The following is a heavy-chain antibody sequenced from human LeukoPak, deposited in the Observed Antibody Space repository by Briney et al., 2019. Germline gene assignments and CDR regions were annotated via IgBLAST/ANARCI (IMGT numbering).Heavy chain of an antibody. CDR1: GFTFSSYA. CDR3: AKVGYTSGWSHFDY. CDR2: FSASGGST. J-gene: IGHJ4*02. V-gene: IGHV3-23*01. Sequence: GGSLILSCAASGFTFSSYAMSWVRQAPGKGLEWVSVFSASGGSTYYADSVKGRFTISRDNSKNTLHLQMNSLRAEDTAVYYCAKVGYTSGWSHFDYWGQGALVTVSS. D-gene: IGHD6-19*01.